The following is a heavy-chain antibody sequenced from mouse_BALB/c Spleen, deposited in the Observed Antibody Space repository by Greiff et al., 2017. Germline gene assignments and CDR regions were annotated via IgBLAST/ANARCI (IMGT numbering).Heavy chain of an antibody. J-gene: IGHJ3*01. CDR2: LYPGDGDT. CDR3: AAVVATDY. V-gene: IGHV1-80*01. CDR1: GYAFSSYW. D-gene: IGHD1-1*01. Sequence: VQLQESGAELVRPGSSVKISCKASGYAFSSYWMNWVKLRPGQGLEWIGQLYPGDGDTNYNGKFKGKATLTADKSSSTAYMQLSSLTSEDSAVDFCAAVVATDYWGQGTLVTGSA.